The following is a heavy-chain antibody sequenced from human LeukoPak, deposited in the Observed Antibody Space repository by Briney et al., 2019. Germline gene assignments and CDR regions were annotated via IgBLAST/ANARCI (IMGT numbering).Heavy chain of an antibody. V-gene: IGHV4-39*07. CDR2: INHSGST. D-gene: IGHD5-18*01. Sequence: SETLSLTCTVSGGSISSSSYYWSWIRQPPGKGLEWIGEINHSGSTNYNPSLKSRVTISVDTSKNQFSLKLSSVTAADTAVYYCARGQGGYSYGYGFYYYYMDVWGKGTTVTVSS. CDR3: ARGQGGYSYGYGFYYYYMDV. J-gene: IGHJ6*03. CDR1: GGSISSSSYY.